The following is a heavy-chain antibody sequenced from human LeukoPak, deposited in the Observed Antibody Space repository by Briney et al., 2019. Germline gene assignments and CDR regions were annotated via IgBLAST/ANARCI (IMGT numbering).Heavy chain of an antibody. CDR2: KYYSGST. V-gene: IGHV4-61*01. Sequence: SETLSLTCDVSGVSINTCCYYWTWIRQPAGEGLGWIGYKYYSGSTWYNSSLRSRLTISLDTSKNQFSLRLTSVTAADTAVYYCARGRGYGLDFDSWGPGNLVIVSS. CDR1: GVSINTCCYY. D-gene: IGHD3-10*01. CDR3: ARGRGYGLDFDS. J-gene: IGHJ4*02.